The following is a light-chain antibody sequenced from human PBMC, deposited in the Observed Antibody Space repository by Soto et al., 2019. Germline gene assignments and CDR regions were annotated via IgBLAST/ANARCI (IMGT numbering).Light chain of an antibody. J-gene: IGLJ2*01. Sequence: QSALTQPRSVSGSPGQSATTSCTGTSSDVGGYNYVSWYQQHPGKAPKLMIYDVSKRPSGVPDRFSGSKFGNTASLTISGLQAEDEADYYCCSYAGSYTGVFGGGTKVTVL. CDR2: DVS. V-gene: IGLV2-11*01. CDR1: SSDVGGYNY. CDR3: CSYAGSYTGV.